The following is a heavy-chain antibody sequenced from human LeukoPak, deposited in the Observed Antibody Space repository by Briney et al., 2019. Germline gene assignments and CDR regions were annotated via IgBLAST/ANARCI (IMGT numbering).Heavy chain of an antibody. CDR2: ISTYNGNT. CDR3: ARGSYMDV. CDR1: GYTFSSYG. J-gene: IGHJ6*03. Sequence: GASVKVSCKASGYTFSSYGITWVRQAPGQGLEWMGWISTYNGNTNYAQKLQGRVAVTTDTSTSTAYMELRSLRSDDTAVYYCARGSYMDVWGKGTTVTISS. V-gene: IGHV1-18*01.